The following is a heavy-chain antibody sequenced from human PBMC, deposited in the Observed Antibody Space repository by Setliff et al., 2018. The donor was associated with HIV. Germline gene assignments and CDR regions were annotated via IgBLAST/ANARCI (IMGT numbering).Heavy chain of an antibody. V-gene: IGHV4-4*07. CDR1: GGSISSYY. CDR3: ARDEGRATGSWWDQSASWYLDY. D-gene: IGHD6-13*01. Sequence: NPSETLSLTCTVSGGSISSYYWSWIRQPDGKRLEFIGRISAAGTINYNPSLRSRVTLSVDTSENQFSLTVNSVTAADTAMYFCARDEGRATGSWWDQSASWYLDYWGHGILVTVSS. CDR2: ISAAGTI. J-gene: IGHJ4*01.